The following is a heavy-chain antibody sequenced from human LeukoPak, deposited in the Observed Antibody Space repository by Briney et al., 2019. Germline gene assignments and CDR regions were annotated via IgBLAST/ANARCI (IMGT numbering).Heavy chain of an antibody. CDR3: AKGGYTTWFDP. CDR2: IRANGGDT. Sequence: GGSLRLSCAASGFTFREYSMSWVRQAPGKGLEWVSNIRANGGDTYYTDSVKGRFTISRDNSKNTLYLEMNSLRAEDTAVYYCAKGGYTTWFDPWGQGTLVTVSS. J-gene: IGHJ5*02. V-gene: IGHV3-23*01. D-gene: IGHD2-15*01. CDR1: GFTFREYS.